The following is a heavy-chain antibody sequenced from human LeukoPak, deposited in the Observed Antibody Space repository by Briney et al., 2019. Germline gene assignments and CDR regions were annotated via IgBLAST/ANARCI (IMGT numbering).Heavy chain of an antibody. D-gene: IGHD3-22*01. Sequence: QSGGSLRLSCGASGFTFSSYWMHWIRQAPGKGLVWVSRINNDGSSTSYADSVQGRFTISRDNSKNTLYLQMNSLRAEDTAVYYCARTDDYDSSGYYFPPLYYYYYYYMDVWGKGTTVTVSS. CDR3: ARTDDYDSSGYYFPPLYYYYYYYMDV. J-gene: IGHJ6*03. V-gene: IGHV3-74*01. CDR1: GFTFSSYW. CDR2: INNDGSST.